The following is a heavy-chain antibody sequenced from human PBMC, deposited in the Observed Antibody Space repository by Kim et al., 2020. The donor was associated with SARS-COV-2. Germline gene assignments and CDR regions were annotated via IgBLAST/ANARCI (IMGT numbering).Heavy chain of an antibody. Sequence: SETLSLTCTVSGGSVSSGSYYWSWIRQPPGKGLEWIGYIYYSGSTNYNPSLKSRVTISVDTSKNQFSLKLSSVTAADTAVYYCASMVRGFYYYYGMDVWGQGTTVTVSS. J-gene: IGHJ6*02. D-gene: IGHD3-10*01. CDR1: GGSVSSGSYY. CDR2: IYYSGST. V-gene: IGHV4-61*01. CDR3: ASMVRGFYYYYGMDV.